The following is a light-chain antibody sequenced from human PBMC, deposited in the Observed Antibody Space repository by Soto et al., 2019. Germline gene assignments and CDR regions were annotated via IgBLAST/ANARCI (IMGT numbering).Light chain of an antibody. Sequence: IQMTQSPSSLSASVGDRATITCRASQRISSYLNWYQQKPGKAPRLLIYAASTLQSGVPSGFSGSGSATIFTLTISSVQPEDSAIYYCQQSYTTPWTFGQGTKVDIK. V-gene: IGKV1-39*01. CDR1: QRISSY. J-gene: IGKJ1*01. CDR2: AAS. CDR3: QQSYTTPWT.